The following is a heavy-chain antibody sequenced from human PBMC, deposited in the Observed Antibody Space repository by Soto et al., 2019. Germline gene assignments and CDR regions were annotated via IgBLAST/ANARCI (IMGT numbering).Heavy chain of an antibody. Sequence: EVQLVESGGGLVQPGRSLRLSCAASGFSFGDYAMHWVRQAPGKGLEWVAGISWNSGSTGYADSVKGRFTISRDNAKNSLYLQMHSLRAEDTDFYYCVKDNGLGVIPVFYYFGYWGQGTLVTVSS. CDR1: GFSFGDYA. J-gene: IGHJ4*02. D-gene: IGHD3-16*02. V-gene: IGHV3-9*01. CDR2: ISWNSGST. CDR3: VKDNGLGVIPVFYYFGY.